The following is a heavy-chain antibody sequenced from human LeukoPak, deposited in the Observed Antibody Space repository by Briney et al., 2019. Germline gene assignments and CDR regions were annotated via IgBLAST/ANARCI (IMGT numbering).Heavy chain of an antibody. D-gene: IGHD6-13*01. CDR1: GFTFSSFA. J-gene: IGHJ4*02. V-gene: IGHV3-30*04. Sequence: GGSLRLSCAASGFTFSSFAMTWVRQAPGKGLEWVAVISYDGSSKYYADSVKGRFTISRDNSENTLYLQMNSLRAEDTAVYYCAREMKTIAASGFDYWGQGTLVTVSS. CDR3: AREMKTIAASGFDY. CDR2: ISYDGSSK.